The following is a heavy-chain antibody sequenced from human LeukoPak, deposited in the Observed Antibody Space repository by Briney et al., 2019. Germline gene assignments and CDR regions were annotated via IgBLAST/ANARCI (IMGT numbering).Heavy chain of an antibody. Sequence: GGSLRLSCAASGFTFSSYAMSWVRQAPGKGLEWVSAISGSGGSTYYADSVKGRFTISRDNSKNTLYLQMNSLRAEDTAVYYCAKGLSSTVTTPKLFYYYYGMDVWGQGTTVTVSS. J-gene: IGHJ6*02. D-gene: IGHD4-11*01. V-gene: IGHV3-23*01. CDR2: ISGSGGST. CDR3: AKGLSSTVTTPKLFYYYYGMDV. CDR1: GFTFSSYA.